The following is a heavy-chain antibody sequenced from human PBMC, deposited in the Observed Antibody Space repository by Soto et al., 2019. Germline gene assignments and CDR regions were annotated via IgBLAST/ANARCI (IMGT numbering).Heavy chain of an antibody. Sequence: YWGWIRQPPWKGLEWIGTIYFSGSTYYNPSLKSRVTMSVDTSKNQFSLKLSSVTAADTAVYYCARHWGRGAAGTCYNWGQGTLVTVSS. J-gene: IGHJ4*02. CDR3: ARHWGRGAAGTCYN. V-gene: IGHV4-39*01. D-gene: IGHD6-13*01. CDR1: Y. CDR2: IYFSGST.